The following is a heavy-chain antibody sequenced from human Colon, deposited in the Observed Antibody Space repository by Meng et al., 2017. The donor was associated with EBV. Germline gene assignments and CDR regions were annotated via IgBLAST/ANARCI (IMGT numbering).Heavy chain of an antibody. Sequence: LPVSGPVVLKPAPTLSLTCNVSAGSGSSGGDYWTCICQHPGKGLEWFGHIYYSGITFYNPSLKRRVIISIDTSKNQFPLNLRSVTAADTAVYYCARVSSGWDYFDYWGQGTLVTVSS. CDR3: ARVSSGWDYFDY. CDR1: AGSGSSGGDY. CDR2: IYYSGIT. D-gene: IGHD6-19*01. J-gene: IGHJ4*02. V-gene: IGHV4-31*03.